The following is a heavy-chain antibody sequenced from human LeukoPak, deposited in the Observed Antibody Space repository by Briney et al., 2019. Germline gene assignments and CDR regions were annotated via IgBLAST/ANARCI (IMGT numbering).Heavy chain of an antibody. CDR1: GYTSSDNY. D-gene: IGHD6-19*01. Sequence: ASVKVSCKTSGYTSSDNYIHWVRQAPGQGLEWMGIINPSVGITTYAQKFQDRVTMTSDTSTSTIYMDLSSLKIEDTAVYYCARDSEAVAGLDWWGQGTLVTVSS. V-gene: IGHV1-46*01. J-gene: IGHJ4*02. CDR3: ARDSEAVAGLDW. CDR2: INPSVGIT.